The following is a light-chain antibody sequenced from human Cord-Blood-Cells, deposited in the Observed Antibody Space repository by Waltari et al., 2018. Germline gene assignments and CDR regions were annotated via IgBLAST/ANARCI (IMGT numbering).Light chain of an antibody. V-gene: IGLV3-1*01. CDR1: KLGDKY. CDR2: QDS. J-gene: IGLJ2*01. Sequence: SYELTQPPSVSVSPGQTASITCSGYKLGDKYACWYQQKPGQSPVLVIYQDSKRPSGIPARFSGSNSGNTATLTISGTQAMDEADYYCQAWDSSTGVFGGGTKLTVL. CDR3: QAWDSSTGV.